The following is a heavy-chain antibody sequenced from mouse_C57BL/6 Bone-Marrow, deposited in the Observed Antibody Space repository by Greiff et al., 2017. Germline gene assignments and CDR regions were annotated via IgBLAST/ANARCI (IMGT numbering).Heavy chain of an antibody. J-gene: IGHJ3*01. CDR1: GYTFTSYW. CDR3: ARGGYSCWAY. Sequence: VQLQQSGAELMRPRSSVKLSCKATGYTFTSYWIHWVKQRPIHGLEWIGNIYPSGSGTNYNEKFKAKATLTADKSSSTAYMELSSLTSEDTAVYYCARGGYSCWAYWGQGTLVTVSA. V-gene: IGHV1-52*01. D-gene: IGHD2-3*01. CDR2: IYPSGSGT.